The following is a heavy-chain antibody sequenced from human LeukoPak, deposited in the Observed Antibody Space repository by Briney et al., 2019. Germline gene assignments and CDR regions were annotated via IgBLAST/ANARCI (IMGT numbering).Heavy chain of an antibody. J-gene: IGHJ3*02. CDR1: GFTVSSYD. CDR3: AGGLIAAASTGGDGAFDI. D-gene: IGHD6-13*01. V-gene: IGHV3-13*04. Sequence: PGGSLRLSCAASGFTVSSYDMHWVRQATGKGLEWVSAIGTAGDTYYSGSVKGRFTISRENAKNSLYLQMNSLRAGDTAVYYCAGGLIAAASTGGDGAFDIWGQGTMVTVSS. CDR2: IGTAGDT.